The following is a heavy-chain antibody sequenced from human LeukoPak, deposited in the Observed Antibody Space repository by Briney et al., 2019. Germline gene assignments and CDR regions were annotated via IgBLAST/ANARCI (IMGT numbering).Heavy chain of an antibody. J-gene: IGHJ5*02. V-gene: IGHV4-39*07. CDR1: GGSISSSSYY. Sequence: NPSETLSLTCTVSGGSISSSSYYWGWIRQPPGKGLEWIGSIYYSGSTYYNPSLKSRVTISVDRSKNQFSLKLSSVTAADTAVYYCARGPFRFGEKGWFDPWGQGTLVTVSS. D-gene: IGHD3-10*01. CDR2: IYYSGST. CDR3: ARGPFRFGEKGWFDP.